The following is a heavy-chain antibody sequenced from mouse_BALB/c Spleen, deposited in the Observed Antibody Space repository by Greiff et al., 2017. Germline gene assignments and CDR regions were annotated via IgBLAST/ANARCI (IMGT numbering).Heavy chain of an antibody. CDR2: INSNGGST. D-gene: IGHD5-1*01. CDR3: ARDGTYDY. J-gene: IGHJ2*01. Sequence: EVMLVESGGGLVQPGGSLKLSCAASGFTFSSYGMSWVRQTPDKRLELVATINSNGGSTYYPDSVKGRFTISRDNAKNTLYLQMSSLKSEDTAMYYCARDGTYDYWGQGTTLTVSS. CDR1: GFTFSSYG. V-gene: IGHV5-6-3*01.